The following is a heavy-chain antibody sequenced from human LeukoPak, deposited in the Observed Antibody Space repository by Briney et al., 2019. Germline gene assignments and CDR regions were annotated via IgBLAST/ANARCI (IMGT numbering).Heavy chain of an antibody. J-gene: IGHJ4*02. CDR1: GFTFNNYG. CDR3: ASSMVRGVIDY. CDR2: IATDGRDK. V-gene: IGHV3-30*03. Sequence: GGSLRLSCAASGFTFNNYGMHWVRQAPGKGLEWVAVIATDGRDKKYADSVKGRFTISRDNSKNTLYLEMNSLRAEDTAVYYCASSMVRGVIDYWGQGTLVTVSS. D-gene: IGHD3-10*01.